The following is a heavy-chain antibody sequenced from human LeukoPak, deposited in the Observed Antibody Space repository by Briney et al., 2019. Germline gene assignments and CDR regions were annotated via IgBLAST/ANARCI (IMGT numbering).Heavy chain of an antibody. CDR1: GHTFSSYG. D-gene: IGHD3-10*01. J-gene: IGHJ4*02. CDR3: ARDSVDGSGTYYNDSPDY. CDR2: ISAYNGNT. V-gene: IGHV1-18*01. Sequence: ASVKVSCKASGHTFSSYGISWVRQAPGQGLEWMGWISAYNGNTDYAQNLRGRLIMTTDTSTSTAYMELRSLRSDDTAVYYCARDSVDGSGTYYNDSPDYWGQGTLVTVSS.